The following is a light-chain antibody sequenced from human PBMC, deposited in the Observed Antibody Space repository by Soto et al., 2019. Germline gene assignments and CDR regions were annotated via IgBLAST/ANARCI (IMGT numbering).Light chain of an antibody. CDR3: MQAPQTPGT. J-gene: IGKJ1*01. CDR2: WGS. CDR1: KYPLHNNGHNY. V-gene: IGKV2-28*01. Sequence: EIVMTQSLLSLPVNRVEPASIFCASSKYPLHNNGHNYLDWYLQKPGQSPQXLIYWGSNRSSGVPDRFTGSGSGTDCKLKISRVEAEDVGVYYCMQAPQTPGTLGQGTKVDIK.